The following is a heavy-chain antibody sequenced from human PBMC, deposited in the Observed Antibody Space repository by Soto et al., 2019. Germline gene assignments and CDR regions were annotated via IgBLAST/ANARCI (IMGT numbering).Heavy chain of an antibody. CDR3: ARGGEMATIREDSFDY. CDR2: IYYSGST. D-gene: IGHD5-12*01. CDR1: GGSVSSGSYY. V-gene: IGHV4-61*01. Sequence: ASETLSLTCTVSGGSVSSGSYYWSWIRQPPGKGLEWIGYIYYSGSTNYNPSLKSRVTISVDTSKNQFSLKLSSVTAADTAAYYCARGGEMATIREDSFDYWGQGTLVTVSS. J-gene: IGHJ4*02.